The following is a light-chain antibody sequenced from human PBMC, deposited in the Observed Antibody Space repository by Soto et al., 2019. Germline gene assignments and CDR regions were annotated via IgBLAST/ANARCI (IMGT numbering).Light chain of an antibody. Sequence: QSALTQPASVSGSPGQSITISCTGTSSDVGGYNYVSWYQQHPGKAPKLMIYDVSNRLSGVSNRFSGSKSGNTASLTISGLQAKDEADYYCSSYTSSSTLVFGGGTKLTVL. CDR3: SSYTSSSTLV. CDR1: SSDVGGYNY. J-gene: IGLJ2*01. CDR2: DVS. V-gene: IGLV2-14*01.